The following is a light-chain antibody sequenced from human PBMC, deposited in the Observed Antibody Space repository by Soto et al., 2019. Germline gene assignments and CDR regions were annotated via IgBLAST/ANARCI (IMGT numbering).Light chain of an antibody. Sequence: EILMTQSPATLSVSPVERATLSCRASQRVSSSYLAWYQQKPGQAPRLLIYGASNRATGIPDRFSGSGSGTDFTLTIIRLEPEDFAVHYCQQYGSSQWTFGQGTKVDI. CDR1: QRVSSSY. V-gene: IGKV3-20*01. CDR3: QQYGSSQWT. CDR2: GAS. J-gene: IGKJ1*01.